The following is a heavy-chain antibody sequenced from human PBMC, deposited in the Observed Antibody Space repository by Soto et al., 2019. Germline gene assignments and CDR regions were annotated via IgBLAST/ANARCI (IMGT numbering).Heavy chain of an antibody. CDR3: AAELGFRKLSVV. V-gene: IGHV1-69*01. D-gene: IGHD7-27*01. CDR2: IIPLFGTT. J-gene: IGHJ6*02. CDR1: GDTFKNFV. Sequence: QVQVVQSGVEVRRPGSSVKVSCKASGDTFKNFVISWVRQAPGQGLEWMGGIIPLFGTTDFAQRFQGRLKITTDESTTTAYMELSRLRSEDTATYYCAAELGFRKLSVVWGQGTTVIVSS.